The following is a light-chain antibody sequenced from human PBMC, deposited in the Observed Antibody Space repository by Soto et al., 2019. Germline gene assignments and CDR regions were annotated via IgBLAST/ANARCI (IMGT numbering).Light chain of an antibody. V-gene: IGKV1-5*01. J-gene: IGKJ1*01. Sequence: DIQMTQSPSTLSASVGDRITITCRASQSISGWLAWYQQKPGKAPKLLIYDVSSLESGGPSRFSGSGSGTEFTLAFSSLQPEDFATYYCDKYTSYAWTFGHGTKADIK. CDR2: DVS. CDR3: DKYTSYAWT. CDR1: QSISGW.